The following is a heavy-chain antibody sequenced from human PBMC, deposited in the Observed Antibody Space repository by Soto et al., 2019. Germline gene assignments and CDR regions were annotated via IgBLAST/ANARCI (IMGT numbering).Heavy chain of an antibody. J-gene: IGHJ4*02. V-gene: IGHV3-23*01. CDR3: ATGAWLDF. D-gene: IGHD5-12*01. CDR2: IRGSDGTT. Sequence: EVQLLDSGGGLVQPGGSLRLSCEASGFSFSTFDMSWVRQAPGKGLQCVSFIRGSDGTTYYADSVRGRFTISRDNSRSTLYLQMNSLRADDTALYYCATGAWLDFWGRGNLVTVSS. CDR1: GFSFSTFD.